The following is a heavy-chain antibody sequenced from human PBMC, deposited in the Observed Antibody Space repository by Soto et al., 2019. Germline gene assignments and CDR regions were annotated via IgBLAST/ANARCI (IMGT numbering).Heavy chain of an antibody. CDR3: ARDLSDYRFNWFDP. CDR2: INAGNGNT. Sequence: ASVKVSCKASGYTFTSYAMHWVRQAPGQRLEWMGWINAGNGNTKYSQKFQGRVTITRDTSASTAYMELSSLRSEDTAVYYCARDLSDYRFNWFDPWGQGTLVAVSS. J-gene: IGHJ5*02. V-gene: IGHV1-3*01. CDR1: GYTFTSYA. D-gene: IGHD4-17*01.